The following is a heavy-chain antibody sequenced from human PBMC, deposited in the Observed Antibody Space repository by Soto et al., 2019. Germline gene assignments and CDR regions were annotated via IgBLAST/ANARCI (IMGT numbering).Heavy chain of an antibody. CDR3: AKDGTGTGGYYFDY. CDR2: ISYDGSNK. V-gene: IGHV3-30*18. Sequence: GGSLRLSCAASGFTFSNAWMSWVRQAPGKGLEWVAVISYDGSNKYYADSVKGRFTISRDNSKNTLYLQMNSLRAEDTAVYYCAKDGTGTGGYYFDYWGQGTLVTVSS. CDR1: GFTFSNAW. D-gene: IGHD1-7*01. J-gene: IGHJ4*02.